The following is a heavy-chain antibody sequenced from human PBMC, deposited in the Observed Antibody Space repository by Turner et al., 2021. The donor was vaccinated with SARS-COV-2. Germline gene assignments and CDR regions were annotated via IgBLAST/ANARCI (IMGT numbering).Heavy chain of an antibody. J-gene: IGHJ4*02. V-gene: IGHV3-53*01. CDR1: GFTVSSNY. CDR3: AKGYSPDY. Sequence: EVQLVESGGGLIQPGGSLRLSCAASGFTVSSNYMSWVRQAPGKGLEWVSVISDSGGSTYYADSVKGRFTISRDNSKNTLYLQMNSLRAEDTAVYYCAKGYSPDYWGQGTLVTVSS. D-gene: IGHD4-4*01. CDR2: ISDSGGST.